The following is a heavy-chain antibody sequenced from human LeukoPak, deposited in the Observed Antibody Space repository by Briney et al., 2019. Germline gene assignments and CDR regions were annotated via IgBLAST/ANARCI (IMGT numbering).Heavy chain of an antibody. CDR1: GGSLSSYY. CDR3: ARLWGYYDSSGYYTIYYYYGMDV. Sequence: SETLSLTCTVSGGSLSSYYWSWIRQPPGKGLEWIGYIYYSGSTNYNPSLKSRVTISVDTSKNQFSLKLSSVTAADTAVYYCARLWGYYDSSGYYTIYYYYGMDVWGQGTTVTVSS. V-gene: IGHV4-59*08. CDR2: IYYSGST. J-gene: IGHJ6*02. D-gene: IGHD3-22*01.